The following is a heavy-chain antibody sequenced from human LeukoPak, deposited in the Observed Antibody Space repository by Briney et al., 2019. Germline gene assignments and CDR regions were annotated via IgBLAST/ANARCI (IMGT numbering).Heavy chain of an antibody. D-gene: IGHD5-12*01. CDR2: IVVGSGNT. V-gene: IGHV1-58*01. CDR1: GFTFTSSA. CDR3: AREGRYSGYDFDY. J-gene: IGHJ4*02. Sequence: SVKVSCKASGFTFTSSAVQWVRQARGQRLEWIGWIVVGSGNTNYAQKLQGRVTMTTDTSTSTAYMELRSLRSDDTAVYYCAREGRYSGYDFDYWGQGTLVTVSS.